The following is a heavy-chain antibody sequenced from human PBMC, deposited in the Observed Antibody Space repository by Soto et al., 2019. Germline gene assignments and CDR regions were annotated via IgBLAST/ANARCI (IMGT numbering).Heavy chain of an antibody. V-gene: IGHV3-33*01. D-gene: IGHD2-15*01. CDR3: ARGPVVVVAATGYYYGMDV. CDR1: GFTFSSYG. J-gene: IGHJ6*02. CDR2: IWYDGSNK. Sequence: VQLVESGGGVVQPGRSLRLSCAASGFTFSSYGMHWVRQAPGKGLEWVAVIWYDGSNKYYADSVKGRFTISRDNSKNTLYLQMNSLRAEDTAVYYCARGPVVVVAATGYYYGMDVWGQGTTVTVSS.